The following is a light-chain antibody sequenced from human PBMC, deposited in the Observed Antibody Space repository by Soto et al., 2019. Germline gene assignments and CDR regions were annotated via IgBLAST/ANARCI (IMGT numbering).Light chain of an antibody. CDR3: QQSCSTPRP. J-gene: IGKJ1*01. CDR2: AAS. V-gene: IGKV1-39*01. CDR1: QSISSY. Sequence: DIQMTQSPSSLSASVGDRVTITCRASQSISSYLNWYQQKPGKAPKLLIYAASSSQSGVPSRFSGSGSGTDFTLTISSLQPEDFATYYCQQSCSTPRPFGQGTKVDIK.